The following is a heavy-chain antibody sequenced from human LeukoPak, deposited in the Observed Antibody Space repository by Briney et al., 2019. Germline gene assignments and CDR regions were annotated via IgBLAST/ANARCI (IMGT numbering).Heavy chain of an antibody. CDR1: GGTFSSYA. V-gene: IGHV1-69*05. D-gene: IGHD3-3*01. CDR2: IIPIFGTA. Sequence: ASVKVSCKASGGTFSSYAISWVRQAPGQGLEWMGGIIPIFGTANYAQKFQGRVTITTDESTSTAYMELSSLRSEDTAVYYCAILGYDFWSGYYPWWGQGTLVTVSS. J-gene: IGHJ4*02. CDR3: AILGYDFWSGYYPW.